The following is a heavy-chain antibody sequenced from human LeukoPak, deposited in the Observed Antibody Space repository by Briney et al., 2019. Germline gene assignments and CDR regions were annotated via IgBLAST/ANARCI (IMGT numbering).Heavy chain of an antibody. V-gene: IGHV3-21*01. CDR3: ARGSRAFDL. CDR1: GFTFDDYV. Sequence: GGSLRLSCAAFGFTFDDYVMHWVRQAPGKGLEWVSSISGTGAYFYYADSVRGRFTISRDNTKNSLNLQMNGLRADDTAVYYCARGSRAFDLWGQGTMVTVSS. CDR2: ISGTGAYF. J-gene: IGHJ3*01.